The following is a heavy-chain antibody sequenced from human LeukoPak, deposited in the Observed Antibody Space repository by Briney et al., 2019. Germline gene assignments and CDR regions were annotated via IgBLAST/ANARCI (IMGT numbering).Heavy chain of an antibody. CDR2: IYYSGST. V-gene: IGHV4-59*12. J-gene: IGHJ4*02. D-gene: IGHD4-17*01. CDR1: GGSISSYY. CDR3: ARDSNGDYPFDY. Sequence: PSETLSLTCTVSGGSISSYYWSWIRQPPGKGLEWIGYIYYSGSTNYNPSLKSRVTISVDTSKNQFSLKLSSVTAADTAVYYCARDSNGDYPFDYWGQGTLVTVSS.